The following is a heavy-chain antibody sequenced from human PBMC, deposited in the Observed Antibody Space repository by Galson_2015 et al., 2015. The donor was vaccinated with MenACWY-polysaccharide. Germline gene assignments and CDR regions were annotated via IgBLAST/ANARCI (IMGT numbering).Heavy chain of an antibody. J-gene: IGHJ4*02. CDR2: ISGSGNSE. V-gene: IGHV3-23*01. Sequence: FLSLSCAASGFTFRCYPMNWVRQTPGEGLEWVSGISGSGNSEFSADSVRGRFTTSRDNSKNALFLQMNSLRDDSTALYYCAKSGGDGVTVFATVPTAPESWGQGTLVTVSS. CDR3: AKSGGDGVTVFATVPTAPES. D-gene: IGHD2-21*01. CDR1: GFTFRCYP.